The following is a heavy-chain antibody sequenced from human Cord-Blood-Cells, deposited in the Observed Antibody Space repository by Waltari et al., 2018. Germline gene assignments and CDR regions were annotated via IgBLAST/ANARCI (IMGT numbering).Heavy chain of an antibody. CDR3: ARSPGSWYYFDY. D-gene: IGHD6-13*01. V-gene: IGHV4-34*01. CDR2: INHSGST. J-gene: IGHJ4*02. Sequence: QGQLQQRAAGLLKPWGTLSLTCAVYGGALSVYSWGWIRQPPGKGLEWIGEINHSGSTNYNPSLKRRVTISVDTSKNQFSLKLSSVTAADTAVYYCARSPGSWYYFDYLGQGTLVTVSS. CDR1: GGALSVYS.